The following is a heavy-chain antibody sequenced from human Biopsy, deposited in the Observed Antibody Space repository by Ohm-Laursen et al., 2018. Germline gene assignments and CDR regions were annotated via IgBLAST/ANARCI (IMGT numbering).Heavy chain of an antibody. CDR2: IYGSGST. D-gene: IGHD1/OR15-1a*01. Sequence: SQTLSLTCAVYGGSFNGYFWSWIRRPAGKGLEWIGRIYGSGSTNYNPSLRGRVTLSGDTSNNQVSLRLRSVTAADTAVYYCAREGLDWDNRRYKGLDVWGQGATVIVSS. CDR1: GGSFNGYF. J-gene: IGHJ6*02. CDR3: AREGLDWDNRRYKGLDV. V-gene: IGHV4-4*07.